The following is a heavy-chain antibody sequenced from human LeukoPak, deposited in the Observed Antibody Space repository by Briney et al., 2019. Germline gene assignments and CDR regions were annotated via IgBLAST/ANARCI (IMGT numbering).Heavy chain of an antibody. V-gene: IGHV4-4*07. CDR1: GGSIENNH. D-gene: IGHD1-26*01. J-gene: IGHJ4*02. CDR2: LHVSGNT. Sequence: PSETLSLTCAVSGGSIENNHWAWIRLPAGKGLEWIGRLHVSGNTNFNPSLKSRVTISVDTSKNQFSLKMASMTAADTAVYFCARDPLRSSFDSWGQGILVTVAP. CDR3: ARDPLRSSFDS.